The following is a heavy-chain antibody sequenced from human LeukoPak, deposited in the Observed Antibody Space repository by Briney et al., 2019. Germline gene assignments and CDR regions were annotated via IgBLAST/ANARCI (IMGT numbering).Heavy chain of an antibody. D-gene: IGHD3-22*01. CDR3: ASSYYYDSSGYSAAEYFQH. Sequence: PSETLSLTCSVSGGSISSYSWGWIRQPPGKGLEWIGYIYYSGSTNYNPSLKSRVTISVDTSKNQFSLKLSSVTAADTAVYYCASSYYYDSSGYSAAEYFQHWGQGTLVTVSS. CDR1: GGSISSYS. CDR2: IYYSGST. V-gene: IGHV4-59*01. J-gene: IGHJ1*01.